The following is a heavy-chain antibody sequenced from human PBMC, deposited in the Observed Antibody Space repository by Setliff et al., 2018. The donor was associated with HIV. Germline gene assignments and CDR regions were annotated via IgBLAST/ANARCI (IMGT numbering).Heavy chain of an antibody. Sequence: GESLKISCKGSGYSFASYWIGWVRQMPGKGLEWMGIIYPGDSDTRYSPSFQGQVTMSADKSTSTAHLQWSSPKASDTAMYYCARTDYGGNSGHFQHWGQGTLVTVSS. CDR3: ARTDYGGNSGHFQH. CDR1: GYSFASYW. D-gene: IGHD4-17*01. V-gene: IGHV5-51*01. J-gene: IGHJ1*01. CDR2: IYPGDSDT.